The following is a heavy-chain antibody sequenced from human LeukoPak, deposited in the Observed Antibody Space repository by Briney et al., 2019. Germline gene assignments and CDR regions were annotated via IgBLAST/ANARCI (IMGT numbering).Heavy chain of an antibody. D-gene: IGHD2-8*01. CDR1: GFSLSTSGMC. J-gene: IGHJ6*02. CDR2: IDWDDDK. Sequence: SGPALVNPTQTLTLTCTFSGFSLSTSGMCVSWIRQPPGQALEWLARIDWDDDKYYSTSLKTRLTISKDTSKNQVVLTMTNMDPVDTATYYCARQGVYYYYGMDVWGQGTTVTVSS. V-gene: IGHV2-70*11. CDR3: ARQGVYYYYGMDV.